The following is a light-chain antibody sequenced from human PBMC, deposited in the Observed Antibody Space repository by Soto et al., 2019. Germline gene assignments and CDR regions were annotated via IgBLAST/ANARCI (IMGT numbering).Light chain of an antibody. J-gene: IGLJ1*01. CDR1: SSDVGGYNY. Sequence: QSTLTQPPCASGSPGQSGTISFTGTSSDVGGYNYVSWYQQHPGKAPKLMIYEVSKRPSGVPDRFSGSKSGNTASLTVSGLQAEDEADYYCSSYAGSNNYVFGTGTKLTVL. CDR3: SSYAGSNNYV. CDR2: EVS. V-gene: IGLV2-8*01.